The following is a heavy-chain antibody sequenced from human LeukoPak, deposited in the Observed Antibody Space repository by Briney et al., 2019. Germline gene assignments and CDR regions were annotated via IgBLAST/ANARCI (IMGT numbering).Heavy chain of an antibody. CDR1: GITFSGYS. J-gene: IGHJ4*02. Sequence: GGSLRLSCVVSGITFSGYSMIWVRQATGKGLEWLSFMTTSGNTIFYAESVKDRFTISRDNAKKSLYLRMNSLRDEDTAVYYCARVGGATAVTMYFEYWGQGTLVTVSS. D-gene: IGHD1-26*01. V-gene: IGHV3-48*02. CDR2: MTTSGNTI. CDR3: ARVGGATAVTMYFEY.